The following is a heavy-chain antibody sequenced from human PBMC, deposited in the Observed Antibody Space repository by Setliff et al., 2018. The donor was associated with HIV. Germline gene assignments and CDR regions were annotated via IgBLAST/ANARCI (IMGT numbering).Heavy chain of an antibody. CDR2: MYTSGGT. J-gene: IGHJ4*02. Sequence: SETLSLTCTVSGDSIRSGSYYWSWIRQPAGKGLEWIGRMYTSGGTNYNPSLKSRVTIAVDRSKNQFSLKLSSATAADTAVYYCAKSWRGGAWYRGPFDCWGQGTLVTVSS. V-gene: IGHV4-61*02. CDR3: AKSWRGGAWYRGPFDC. CDR1: GDSIRSGSYY. D-gene: IGHD2-21*02.